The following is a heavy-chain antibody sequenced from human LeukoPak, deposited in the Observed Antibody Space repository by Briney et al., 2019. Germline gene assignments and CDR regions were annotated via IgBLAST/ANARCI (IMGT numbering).Heavy chain of an antibody. D-gene: IGHD6-13*01. V-gene: IGHV4-34*01. CDR1: GGSFSGYY. CDR3: ARGVRYSSSWVDY. CDR2: INHSGST. J-gene: IGHJ4*02. Sequence: PSETPSLTCAVYGGSFSGYYWSWIRQPPGKGLEWIGEINHSGSTNYNPSLKSRVTISVDTSKNQFSLKLSSVTAADTAVYYCARGVRYSSSWVDYWGQGTLVTVSS.